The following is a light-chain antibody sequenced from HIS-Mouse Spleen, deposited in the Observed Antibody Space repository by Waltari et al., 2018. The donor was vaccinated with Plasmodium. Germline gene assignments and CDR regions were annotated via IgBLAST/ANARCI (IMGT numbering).Light chain of an antibody. CDR3: QSADSSGTYVV. J-gene: IGLJ2*01. CDR2: KDS. Sequence: SYELTQPPSVSVSPGQTDRITCSGDALQKQYAYWYQQKPGQAPVLVIYKDSERPSGIPERFSGSSSGTTVTLTISGVQAEDEADYYCQSADSSGTYVVFGGGTKLTVL. CDR1: ALQKQY. V-gene: IGLV3-25*03.